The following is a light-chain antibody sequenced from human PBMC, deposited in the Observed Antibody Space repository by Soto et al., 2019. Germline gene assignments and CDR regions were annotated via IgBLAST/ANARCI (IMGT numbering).Light chain of an antibody. Sequence: QSALTQPASVSGSPGQSITISCTGTSSDVGAYNYVSWYQQHPGKAPKFMIYEVSNRPSGVSNRFSGSKSGNTASLTISGLQAEYEADYYCSSYTGSSTLVFGTGTKVTFL. CDR3: SSYTGSSTLV. V-gene: IGLV2-14*01. J-gene: IGLJ1*01. CDR2: EVS. CDR1: SSDVGAYNY.